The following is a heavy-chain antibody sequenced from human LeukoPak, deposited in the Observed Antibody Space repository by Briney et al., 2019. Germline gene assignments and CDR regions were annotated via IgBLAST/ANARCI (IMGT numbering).Heavy chain of an antibody. V-gene: IGHV3-23*01. CDR3: AKQDPSTSGWYP. J-gene: IGHJ5*02. CDR1: GLTFDTYA. CDR2: ISDSGGST. D-gene: IGHD6-19*01. Sequence: PGGSLRLSCAASGLTFDTYAMSWVRQAPGKGLEWVSAISDSGGSTYYADSVKGRFTISRDNSRNTLHLQMNSLRAEDTAVYYCAKQDPSTSGWYPWGQGTLVTVSS.